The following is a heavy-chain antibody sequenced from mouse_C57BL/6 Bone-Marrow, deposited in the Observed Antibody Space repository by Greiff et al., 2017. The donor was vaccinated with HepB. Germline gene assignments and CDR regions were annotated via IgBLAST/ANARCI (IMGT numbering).Heavy chain of an antibody. Sequence: VQLQQPGAELVRPGSSVKLSCKASGYTFTSYWMHWVKQRPIQGLEWIGNIDPSDSETHYNQKFKDKATLTVDKSSSTAYMQLSSLTSEDSAVYYCARGGYDLAWFAYWGQGTLVTVSA. CDR1: GYTFTSYW. J-gene: IGHJ3*01. D-gene: IGHD2-4*01. V-gene: IGHV1-52*01. CDR3: ARGGYDLAWFAY. CDR2: IDPSDSET.